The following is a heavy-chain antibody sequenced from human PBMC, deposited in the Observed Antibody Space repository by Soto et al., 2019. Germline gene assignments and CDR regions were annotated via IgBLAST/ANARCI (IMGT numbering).Heavy chain of an antibody. CDR1: GGSISSYY. D-gene: IGHD3-22*01. CDR2: IYYSGST. J-gene: IGHJ5*02. Sequence: SETLSLTCTVSGGSISSYYWSWIRQPPGKGLEWIGYIYYSGSTNYNPSLKSRVTISVDTSKNQFSLKLSSVTAADTAVYYCARRNADYYDSSGSTNWFDPWGQGTLVTVSS. V-gene: IGHV4-59*01. CDR3: ARRNADYYDSSGSTNWFDP.